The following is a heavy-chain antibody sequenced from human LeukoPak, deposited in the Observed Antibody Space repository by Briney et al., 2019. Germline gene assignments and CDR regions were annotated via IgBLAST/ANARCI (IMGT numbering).Heavy chain of an antibody. V-gene: IGHV4-59*01. J-gene: IGHJ4*02. Sequence: PSETLSLTCTVSGGSISSYYWSWIRQPPGKGLEWIGYIYYSGSTNYNPSLKSRVTISVDTSKNQFSLKLSSVTAADTAVYYCARGAYDFWSGYKTETFDYWGQGTLVTVSS. CDR3: ARGAYDFWSGYKTETFDY. CDR1: GGSISSYY. D-gene: IGHD3-3*01. CDR2: IYYSGST.